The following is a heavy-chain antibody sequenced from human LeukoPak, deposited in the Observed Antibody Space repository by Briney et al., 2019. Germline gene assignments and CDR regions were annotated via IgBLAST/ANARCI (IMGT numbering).Heavy chain of an antibody. D-gene: IGHD2-21*02. J-gene: IGHJ4*02. Sequence: PSETLSLTCTVSGGSISSSYWSWIRQSPGKGLEWIGYDHYSGSTNYNPSLKSRVTISVDTSNNQFSLKLSSVTAADTAVYYCARSGSKVMTAINFWGQGTLVTVSS. CDR2: DHYSGST. CDR3: ARSGSKVMTAINF. CDR1: GGSISSSY. V-gene: IGHV4-59*01.